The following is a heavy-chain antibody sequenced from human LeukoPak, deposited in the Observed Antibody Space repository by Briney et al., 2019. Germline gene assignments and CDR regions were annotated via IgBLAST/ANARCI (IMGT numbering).Heavy chain of an antibody. J-gene: IGHJ4*02. D-gene: IGHD4-23*01. CDR2: ISSSGSTI. Sequence: GGSLRLSCAASGFTFSGYSMNWVRQAPGKGLEWVSYISSSGSTIYYADSVKGRFTISRDNAKNSLYLQMNSLRAEDTAVYYCAREATVVNTLDYWGQGTLVTVSS. CDR1: GFTFSGYS. CDR3: AREATVVNTLDY. V-gene: IGHV3-48*04.